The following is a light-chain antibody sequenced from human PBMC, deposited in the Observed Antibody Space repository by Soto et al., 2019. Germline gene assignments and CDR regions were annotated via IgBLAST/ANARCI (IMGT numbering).Light chain of an antibody. CDR3: SSFAGSHNLPYV. Sequence: QSVLTQPPSASGSPGQSVTISCTGTSSDVGAYDYVSWYQQHPGKAPKLMIYEINKRPSGVPDRFSGSKSGNTASLTVSGIQAEDEADYYCSSFAGSHNLPYVLATGTKVTVL. V-gene: IGLV2-8*01. CDR1: SSDVGAYDY. J-gene: IGLJ1*01. CDR2: EIN.